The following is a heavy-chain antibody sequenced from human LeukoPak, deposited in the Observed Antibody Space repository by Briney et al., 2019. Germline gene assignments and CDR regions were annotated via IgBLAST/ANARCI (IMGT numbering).Heavy chain of an antibody. CDR1: GYTFTSYD. Sequence: ASVKVSCKASGYTFTSYDINWVRQATGRGLEWMGWMNPNSGNTGYAQKFQGRVTMTRNTSISTAYMELSSLRSEDTAVYYCARTRKKRITIFGVVRGDYYYYMDVWGKGTTVTVSS. J-gene: IGHJ6*03. CDR3: ARTRKKRITIFGVVRGDYYYYMDV. V-gene: IGHV1-8*01. CDR2: MNPNSGNT. D-gene: IGHD3-3*01.